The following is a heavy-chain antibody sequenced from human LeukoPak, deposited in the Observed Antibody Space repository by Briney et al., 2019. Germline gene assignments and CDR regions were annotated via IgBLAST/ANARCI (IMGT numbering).Heavy chain of an antibody. CDR1: GVSFDDYY. J-gene: IGHJ4*02. V-gene: IGHV4-34*01. D-gene: IGHD2-21*02. CDR2: INHSGYT. Sequence: SETLSLTCAVSGVSFDDYYWSWVRQTPRKGLEWIGEINHSGYTNDSPSLKSRVTLSIDTSRKQFSLNLRSVTVADTGIYYCARMTAGHDYWGQGTLVTVSS. CDR3: ARMTAGHDY.